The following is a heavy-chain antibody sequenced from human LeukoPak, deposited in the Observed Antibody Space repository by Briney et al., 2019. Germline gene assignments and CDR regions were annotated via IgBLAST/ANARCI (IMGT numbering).Heavy chain of an antibody. Sequence: PSETLSLTCTVSGGSISSYYWSWIRQPPGKGLEWIGYIYYSGSTNYNPSLKSRVTISVDTSKNQFSLKLSSVTAADTAVYYCARNGGNTHPNWFDPWGQGTLVTVSS. V-gene: IGHV4-59*01. CDR3: ARNGGNTHPNWFDP. J-gene: IGHJ5*02. CDR2: IYYSGST. CDR1: GGSISSYY. D-gene: IGHD4-23*01.